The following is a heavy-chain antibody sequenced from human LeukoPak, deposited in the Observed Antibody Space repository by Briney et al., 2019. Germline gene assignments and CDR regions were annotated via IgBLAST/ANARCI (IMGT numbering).Heavy chain of an antibody. V-gene: IGHV5-51*01. CDR1: GYSFTSYW. CDR3: ARHDFPLRGYGGKPLDY. CDR2: IHPGDPDT. J-gene: IGHJ4*02. D-gene: IGHD4-23*01. Sequence: GESLKISCKGSGYSFTSYWIGWVRQMPGKGLEWMGIIHPGDPDTRYSPSFQGQVTISADKSISTAYLQWSSLKASDTAMYYCARHDFPLRGYGGKPLDYWGQGTPVTVSS.